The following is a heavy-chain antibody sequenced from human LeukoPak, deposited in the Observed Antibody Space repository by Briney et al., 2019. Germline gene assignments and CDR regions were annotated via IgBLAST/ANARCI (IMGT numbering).Heavy chain of an antibody. CDR2: IYTSGST. J-gene: IGHJ6*02. V-gene: IGHV4-39*07. CDR3: ARDREIAAEPLRGYYYYGMDV. Sequence: PSETLSLTCSVSGDSISSTSYYWSWIRQPPGKGLEWIGSIYTSGSTDYSPSLKSRVTISLDTSENQFSLQLNSVTPEDTAVYYCARDREIAAEPLRGYYYYGMDVWGQGTTVTVSS. CDR1: GDSISSTSYY. D-gene: IGHD6-13*01.